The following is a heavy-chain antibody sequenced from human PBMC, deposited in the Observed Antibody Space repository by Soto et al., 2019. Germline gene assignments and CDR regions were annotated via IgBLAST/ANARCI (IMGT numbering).Heavy chain of an antibody. CDR3: ARGGHSSGSGFGSLP. J-gene: IGHJ5*02. Sequence: QVQLQESGPGLVKPSQTLSLTCTVSGGSISSGGYYWSWIRQHPGKGLEWIGYIYYSGSTYYNPSLQSRVTISVDTSKNQFSLKLSSVTAADTAVYYCARGGHSSGSGFGSLPWGQGTLVTVSS. CDR2: IYYSGST. CDR1: GGSISSGGYY. D-gene: IGHD6-19*01. V-gene: IGHV4-31*03.